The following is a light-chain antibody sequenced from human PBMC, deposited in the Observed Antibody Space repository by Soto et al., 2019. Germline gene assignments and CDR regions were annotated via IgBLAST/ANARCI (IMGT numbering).Light chain of an antibody. J-gene: IGLJ1*01. V-gene: IGLV2-8*01. CDR1: SSDVGGYNY. Sequence: QYALTQPPSASGSPGQSGTISCTGTSSDVGGYNYVSWYQQHPGKAPKLMIYEVSKRPSGVPDRFSGSKSGNTASLTVSGLQAEDEADYYCRSYAGSNNYVFGTGTKLTVL. CDR2: EVS. CDR3: RSYAGSNNYV.